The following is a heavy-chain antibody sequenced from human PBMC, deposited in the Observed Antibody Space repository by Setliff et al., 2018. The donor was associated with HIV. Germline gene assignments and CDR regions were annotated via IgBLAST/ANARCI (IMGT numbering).Heavy chain of an antibody. Sequence: GGSLRLSCAASGFGFSGSAMHWVRQASGKGLEWVGHIRTKANSYATVYAASVKGRFTISRDDSKNTVFLQLDTLRREDTAVYYCASARIPTGGTSTSLDFWGQGALVTVSS. CDR1: GFGFSGSA. V-gene: IGHV3-73*01. J-gene: IGHJ4*02. D-gene: IGHD1-1*01. CDR2: IRTKANSYAT. CDR3: ASARIPTGGTSTSLDF.